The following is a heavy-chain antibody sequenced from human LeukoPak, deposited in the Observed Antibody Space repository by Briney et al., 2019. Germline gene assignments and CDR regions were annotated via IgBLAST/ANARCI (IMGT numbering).Heavy chain of an antibody. CDR3: ARGRGDSGWWIPYFFDY. CDR2: ISVRSNYR. Sequence: GGSLRLSCAASGYTFSDFSVNWVRQAPGKRLEWVSSISVRSNYRYYADSVRGRFTISRDDARDSLFLQMNSLRAEDTAVYYCARGRGDSGWWIPYFFDYWGQGNLITVSS. D-gene: IGHD6-19*01. V-gene: IGHV3-21*01. J-gene: IGHJ4*02. CDR1: GYTFSDFS.